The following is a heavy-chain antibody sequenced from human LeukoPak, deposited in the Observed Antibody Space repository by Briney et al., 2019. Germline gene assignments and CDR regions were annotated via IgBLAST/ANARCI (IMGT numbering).Heavy chain of an antibody. D-gene: IGHD6-13*01. Sequence: SETLSLTCAVSGDSIISTNWWNWVRQPPGKGLEWIGEIYHSGTTTYNASLKSRVSISVDKSKNQFSLTLSSATAADTAVYYCASSSNTRPGYWGQGILVTVSS. CDR1: GDSIISTNW. V-gene: IGHV4-4*02. J-gene: IGHJ4*02. CDR2: IYHSGTT. CDR3: ASSSNTRPGY.